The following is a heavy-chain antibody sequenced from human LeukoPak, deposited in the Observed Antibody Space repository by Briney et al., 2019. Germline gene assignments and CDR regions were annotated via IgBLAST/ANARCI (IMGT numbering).Heavy chain of an antibody. Sequence: TSQTLSLTCTVSGGSIGSGDYYWSWIRQPPGKGLEWIGYIYYSGSTNYNPSLKSRVTISVDTSKNQFSLKLSSVTAADTAVYCCARECQDDYVWGSYRFSWFDPWGQGTLVTVSS. CDR1: GGSIGSGDYY. CDR2: IYYSGST. D-gene: IGHD3-16*02. CDR3: ARECQDDYVWGSYRFSWFDP. V-gene: IGHV4-61*08. J-gene: IGHJ5*02.